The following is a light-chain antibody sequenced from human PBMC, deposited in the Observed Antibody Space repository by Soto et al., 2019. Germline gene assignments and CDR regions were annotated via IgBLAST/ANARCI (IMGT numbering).Light chain of an antibody. Sequence: EIVLTQSPATLSVSPGERATLSCRASQNIDNKLVWYQQKPGQAPSLLLSNAVTRAPGIPARFSGSGFGTEFTLTISSLQPEDFAIHYCQQYKSWWPITFGQGTRLEI. CDR2: NAV. J-gene: IGKJ5*01. CDR3: QQYKSWWPIT. CDR1: QNIDNK. V-gene: IGKV3-15*01.